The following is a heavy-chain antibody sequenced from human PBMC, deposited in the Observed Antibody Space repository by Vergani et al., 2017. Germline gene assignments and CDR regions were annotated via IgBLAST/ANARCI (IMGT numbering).Heavy chain of an antibody. V-gene: IGHV4-61*02. CDR1: GDFIDSVSYY. CDR2: MYASGNT. D-gene: IGHD2/OR15-2a*01. Sequence: QVQLQESGPGLVKPSQTLSLPCTVSGDFIDSVSYYWPWIPQPAGKGLEWIGRMYASGNTNHNPSLRSRVIMSVDTSKNPISLKLTSVTAADTAVYYCARVFSPSAFWYLDLWGRGTLVTVSS. CDR3: ARVFSPSAFWYLDL. J-gene: IGHJ2*01.